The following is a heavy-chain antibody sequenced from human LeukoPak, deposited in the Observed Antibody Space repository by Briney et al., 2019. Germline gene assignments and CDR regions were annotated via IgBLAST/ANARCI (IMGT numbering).Heavy chain of an antibody. V-gene: IGHV1-2*02. D-gene: IGHD3-3*01. CDR1: GYTFTGYY. J-gene: IGHJ6*03. Sequence: GASVKVSCKASGYTFTGYYMHWVRQAPGQGLEWMEWINPNSGGTNYAQKFQGRVTMTRDTSISTAYMELSRLRSDDTAVYYCARWARYYDLVAYYYYYMDVWGKGTTVTVSS. CDR3: ARWARYYDLVAYYYYYMDV. CDR2: INPNSGGT.